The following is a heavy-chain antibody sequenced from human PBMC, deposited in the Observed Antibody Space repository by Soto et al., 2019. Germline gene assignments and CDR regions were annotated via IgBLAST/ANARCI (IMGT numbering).Heavy chain of an antibody. CDR2: IYDSGST. D-gene: IGHD4-17*01. CDR1: GGSISSGGYS. Sequence: SSETLSLTCAVSGGSISSGGYSWSWIRQPPGKGLEWIGYIYDSGSTYYNPSLKSRVTISVDRSKNQFSLNLNSVTAADTAVYYCARGALRWSTSWDFDYWGQGILVTVSS. CDR3: ARGALRWSTSWDFDY. V-gene: IGHV4-30-2*01. J-gene: IGHJ4*02.